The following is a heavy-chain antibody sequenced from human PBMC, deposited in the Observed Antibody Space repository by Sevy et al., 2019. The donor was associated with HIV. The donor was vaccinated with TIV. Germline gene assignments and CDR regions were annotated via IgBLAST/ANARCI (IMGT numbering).Heavy chain of an antibody. V-gene: IGHV3-21*01. Sequence: AGSLRLSCAASGFTFSSHSMNWVHQAPGKGLEWVSSISSSSSYIYYADSVKGRFTISRDNAKNSLYLQMNSLRAEDTAVYYCARVGRNQWLVGAFDIWGQGTMVTVSS. CDR1: GFTFSSHS. CDR2: ISSSSSYI. D-gene: IGHD6-19*01. J-gene: IGHJ3*02. CDR3: ARVGRNQWLVGAFDI.